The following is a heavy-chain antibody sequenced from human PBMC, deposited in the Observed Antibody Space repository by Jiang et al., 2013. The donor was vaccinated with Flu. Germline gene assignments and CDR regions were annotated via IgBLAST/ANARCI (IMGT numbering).Heavy chain of an antibody. Sequence: SGAEVKKPGSSVKVSCKASGGHLQQLCYQLGATRPLDKGLSGWEGSSLSLVQQTTHRSSEGRVTITADESTSTAYMELSSLRSEDTAVYYCARREYSGYDYYFDY. D-gene: IGHD5-12*01. CDR3: ARREYSGYDYYFDY. CDR2: SSLSLVQ. J-gene: IGHJ4*01. V-gene: IGHV1-69*01. CDR1: GGHLQQLC.